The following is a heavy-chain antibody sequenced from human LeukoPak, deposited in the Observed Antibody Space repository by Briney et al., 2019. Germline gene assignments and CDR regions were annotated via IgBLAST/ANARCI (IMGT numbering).Heavy chain of an antibody. CDR2: IYPLDSDT. D-gene: IGHD2-15*01. Sequence: GESLKISCKASGYTFFTYWIGWVRQTPGKGLEWMGIIYPLDSDTKYSPPFQGQVTVSADKSISTAYLQWSSLKASDSGVYYCARLSGVEFSPYATSGIKGFFDFWGQGTPVTVSS. J-gene: IGHJ4*02. CDR1: GYTFFTYW. V-gene: IGHV5-51*01. CDR3: ARLSGVEFSPYATSGIKGFFDF.